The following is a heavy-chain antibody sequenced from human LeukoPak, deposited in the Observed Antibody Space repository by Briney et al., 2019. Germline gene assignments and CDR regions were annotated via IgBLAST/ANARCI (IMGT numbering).Heavy chain of an antibody. Sequence: SETLSLTCIVSGGSISSGSYYWRWIRRPAGKGLEWIGRIYTSGTTNYNPSLKSRVTISADTSKNQFSLNLSSVTAADTAVYYCARDRGRDGYNRRYDYFDYWGQGTLVTVSS. V-gene: IGHV4-61*02. CDR1: GGSISSGSYY. D-gene: IGHD5-24*01. J-gene: IGHJ4*02. CDR2: IYTSGTT. CDR3: ARDRGRDGYNRRYDYFDY.